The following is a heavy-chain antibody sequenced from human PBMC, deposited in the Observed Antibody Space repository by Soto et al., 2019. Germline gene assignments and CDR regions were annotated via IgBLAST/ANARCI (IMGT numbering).Heavy chain of an antibody. J-gene: IGHJ4*02. D-gene: IGHD1-20*01. CDR1: GFSFRTYS. CDR3: ARDRGLWYNRELAY. CDR2: ISGGGGST. V-gene: IGHV3-23*01. Sequence: EVQLLESGGGLVQPGGSLRLSCAASGFSFRTYSMNWVRQAPGKGLEWVSAISGGGGSTFYADSVKGRFTISRDNAKNSLYLQMNSLRDEDTAVYYCARDRGLWYNRELAYWGQGTLVTVSS.